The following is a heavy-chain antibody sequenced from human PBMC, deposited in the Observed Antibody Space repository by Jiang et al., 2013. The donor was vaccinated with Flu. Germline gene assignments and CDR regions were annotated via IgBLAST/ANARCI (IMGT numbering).Heavy chain of an antibody. Sequence: ELSIHWVRQAPGKGLEWMGGFDPEDGETIYAQKFQGRVNMNDDTSTDTAYMELSSLRSEDTAVYYCARVQYDNIWGSFRPRYRYFDLWGRGTLVTVSS. CDR3: ARVQYDNIWGSFRPRYRYFDL. D-gene: IGHD3-16*02. J-gene: IGHJ2*01. CDR1: ELS. CDR2: FDPEDGET. V-gene: IGHV1-24*01.